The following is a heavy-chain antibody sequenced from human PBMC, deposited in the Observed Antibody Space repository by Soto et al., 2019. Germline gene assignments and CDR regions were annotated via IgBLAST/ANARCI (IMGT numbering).Heavy chain of an antibody. J-gene: IGHJ4*02. D-gene: IGHD3-22*01. CDR3: AKDQSNSNPLYYFDF. Sequence: GALRLSCAASGFTFSIYAMTWVRQSPGKGLEWVSSMSSTGDNTYYADSVKGRFTISRDNSKNTLYLQMNSLRAEDTAIYYCAKDQSNSNPLYYFDFWGPGTLVTVSS. CDR1: GFTFSIYA. V-gene: IGHV3-23*01. CDR2: MSSTGDNT.